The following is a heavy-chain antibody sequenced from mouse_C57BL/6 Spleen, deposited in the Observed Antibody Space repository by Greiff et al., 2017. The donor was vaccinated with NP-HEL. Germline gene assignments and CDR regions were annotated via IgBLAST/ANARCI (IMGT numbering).Heavy chain of an antibody. V-gene: IGHV2-2*01. CDR1: GFSLTSYG. J-gene: IGHJ3*01. Sequence: VKLVESGPGLVQPSQSLSITCTVSGFSLTSYGVHWVRQSPGKGLEWLGVIWSGGSTDYNAAFISRLSISKDNSKSQVFFKMNSLQADDTAIYYCARNSLSSNWAAYWGQGTLVTVSA. D-gene: IGHD4-1*01. CDR3: ARNSLSSNWAAY. CDR2: IWSGGST.